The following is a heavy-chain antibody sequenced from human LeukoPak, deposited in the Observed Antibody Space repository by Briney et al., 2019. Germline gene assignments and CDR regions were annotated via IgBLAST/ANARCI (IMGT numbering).Heavy chain of an antibody. CDR2: IEASGGPT. CDR3: AKGSGSGWYGWFAP. V-gene: IGHV3-23*01. D-gene: IGHD6-19*01. J-gene: IGHJ5*02. CDR1: GFSFSDSA. Sequence: PGGSLRLSCAASGFSFSDSAMYWVRQAPGKGLEGVSSIEASGGPTYYADSVKGRFTISRDNSKNTFYLQMNSLRAEDTAVYYCAKGSGSGWYGWFAPWGQGTLVTVSS.